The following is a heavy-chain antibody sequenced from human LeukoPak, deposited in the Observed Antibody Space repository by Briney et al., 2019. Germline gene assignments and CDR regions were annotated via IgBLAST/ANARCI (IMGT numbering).Heavy chain of an antibody. CDR2: IIAFFGTA. J-gene: IGHJ4*02. D-gene: IGHD7-27*01. V-gene: IGHV1-69*01. CDR1: GCTFSSYA. Sequence: SVKVSCKASGCTFSSYAISWVRQAPGQGLEWMGGIIAFFGTANYAQKFQGRVTNTADESTSTAYMELSSLGSEETAVYYCARDGPNWGREDYWGQGTLVTVSS. CDR3: ARDGPNWGREDY.